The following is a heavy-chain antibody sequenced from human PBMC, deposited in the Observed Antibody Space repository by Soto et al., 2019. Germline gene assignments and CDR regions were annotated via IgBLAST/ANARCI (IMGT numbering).Heavy chain of an antibody. V-gene: IGHV3-23*01. D-gene: IGHD3-16*01. CDR2: IGGAGTT. CDR3: AQKSGGNFPFDY. J-gene: IGHJ4*02. CDR1: GFTFSNYA. Sequence: EVQLLESGGGLVQPGGSLRLSCVASGFTFSNYAMNWVRQAPGKGLEWVSVIGGAGTTYYADSVKGRFTISRDNFKHTLYLQMNSLRAEDTAVYYCAQKSGGNFPFDYWGQGTLVTVTS.